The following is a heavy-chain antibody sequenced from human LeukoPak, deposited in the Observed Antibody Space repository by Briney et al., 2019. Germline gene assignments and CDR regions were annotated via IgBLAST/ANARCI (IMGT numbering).Heavy chain of an antibody. V-gene: IGHV3-74*03. CDR2: INNDGSST. D-gene: IGHD6-6*01. J-gene: IGHJ4*02. CDR1: GFTFSNYW. Sequence: GGSLRLSCAASGFTFSNYWMHWVRQAPGKGLVWVSHINNDGSSTTYADSVKGRFTISRDNSKNTLYLQMNSLRVDDTAVYSCAKGSHGYSSSSADYWGQGTLVTVSS. CDR3: AKGSHGYSSSSADY.